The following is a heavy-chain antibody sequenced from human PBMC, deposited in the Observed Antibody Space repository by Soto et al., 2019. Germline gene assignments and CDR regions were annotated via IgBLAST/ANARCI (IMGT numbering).Heavy chain of an antibody. CDR3: ARADVLPAFDI. CDR2: IIPILGIA. J-gene: IGHJ3*02. CDR1: GGTFSSYT. Sequence: SVKVSCKASGGTFSSYTISWVRQAPGQGLEWMGRIIPILGIADYAQKFQGRVTITADKSTSTAYMELSSLRSEDTAVYYCARADVLPAFDIWGQGTMVTVSS. V-gene: IGHV1-69*02.